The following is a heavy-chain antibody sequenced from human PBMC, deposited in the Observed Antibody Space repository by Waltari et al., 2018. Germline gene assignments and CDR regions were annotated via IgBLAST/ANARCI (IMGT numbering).Heavy chain of an antibody. Sequence: QVQLVESGGGVVQPGGSLRLSCAASGFTFRSYGMHWVRQAPGKGLEWVAFIRYDGSNKYYADSVKGRFTISRDNSKNTLYLQMNSLRAEDTAVYYCAKDWRRGTTVTMYDAFDIWGQGTMVTVSS. J-gene: IGHJ3*02. CDR3: AKDWRRGTTVTMYDAFDI. CDR2: IRYDGSNK. D-gene: IGHD4-17*01. V-gene: IGHV3-30*02. CDR1: GFTFRSYG.